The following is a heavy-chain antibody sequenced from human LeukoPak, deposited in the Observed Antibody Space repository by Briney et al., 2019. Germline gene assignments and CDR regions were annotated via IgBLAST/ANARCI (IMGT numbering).Heavy chain of an antibody. CDR1: GVSMTSGGYH. CDR3: AREADSGTYARYGMDV. J-gene: IGHJ6*02. D-gene: IGHD1-26*01. Sequence: SETLSLTCTVSGVSMTSGGYHWTWIGQQPEKGLEWIGYIYYTGSTYYNPSLKSRVSISVDTSKNQFSLKVNYVTGADTAVYYCAREADSGTYARYGMDVWGQGTTVTVSS. V-gene: IGHV4-31*03. CDR2: IYYTGST.